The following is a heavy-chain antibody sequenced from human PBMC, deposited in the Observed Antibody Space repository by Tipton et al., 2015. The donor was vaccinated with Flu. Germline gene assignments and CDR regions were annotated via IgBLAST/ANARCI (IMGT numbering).Heavy chain of an antibody. V-gene: IGHV4-39*07. CDR1: GASISSRSYY. CDR3: ARDRRGYSGYTGGDAFDV. CDR2: IYSSGST. Sequence: TLSLTCTVSGASISSRSYYWGWIRQPPGKGLEWIGCIYSSGSTYYNPSLKSRVTISLDTSKNQFSLRLSSATAADTAKYYCARDRRGYSGYTGGDAFDVWGQGTMVTVSS. D-gene: IGHD5-12*01. J-gene: IGHJ3*01.